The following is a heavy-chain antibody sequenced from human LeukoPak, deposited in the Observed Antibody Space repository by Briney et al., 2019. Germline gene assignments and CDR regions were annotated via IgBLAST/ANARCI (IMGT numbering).Heavy chain of an antibody. Sequence: PGGSLRLSCAASGFTFSSDGMSWVRQAPGKGLEWVSAISGSGGSTYYADSVKGRFTISRDNSKNTLCLQMNRLRAEDTAVYYCASDGIGYANWFDPWGQGNLVTVSS. V-gene: IGHV3-23*01. CDR2: ISGSGGST. D-gene: IGHD2-15*01. CDR1: GFTFSSDG. J-gene: IGHJ5*02. CDR3: ASDGIGYANWFDP.